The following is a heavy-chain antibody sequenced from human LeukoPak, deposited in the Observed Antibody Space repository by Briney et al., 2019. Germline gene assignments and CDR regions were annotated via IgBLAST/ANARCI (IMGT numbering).Heavy chain of an antibody. J-gene: IGHJ5*02. CDR1: GFTFSSYA. CDR2: ISASGGTT. D-gene: IGHD2-2*01. V-gene: IGHV3-23*01. Sequence: GGSLRLSCAASGFTFSSYAVSWVRQAPGKGLEWVSAISASGGTTYYADSVKGRFTISRDNSKNTLYLQTSSLRAEDTAVYYCAKEHREYCSSTSCPNWIDPWGQGTLVTVSS. CDR3: AKEHREYCSSTSCPNWIDP.